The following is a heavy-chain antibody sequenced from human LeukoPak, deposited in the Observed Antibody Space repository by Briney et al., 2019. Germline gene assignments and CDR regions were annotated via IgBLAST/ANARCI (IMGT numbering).Heavy chain of an antibody. J-gene: IGHJ4*02. CDR2: ISGSGCST. D-gene: IGHD4-11*01. CDR1: GFTFSSYA. V-gene: IGHV3-23*01. CDR3: ANYLYSNYVDY. Sequence: GGSLRLSCAASGFTFSSYAMSWVRQAPGKGLEWVSAISGSGCSTYYADSVKGRFTISRDNSKNTLYLQMNSLRAEDTAVYCCANYLYSNYVDYWGQGTLVTVSS.